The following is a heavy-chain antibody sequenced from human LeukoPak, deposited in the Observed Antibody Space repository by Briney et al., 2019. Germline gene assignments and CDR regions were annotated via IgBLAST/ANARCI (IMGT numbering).Heavy chain of an antibody. CDR1: GFTFSSYA. CDR3: TRDHITSWQIDF. Sequence: GGSLRLSCAASGFTFSSYAMSWVRQAPGKGLEWVSSISSSSSYIYYADSVKGRFTISRDNAKNSLYLQMNSLRAEDTAVYYCTRDHITSWQIDFWGQGTMVTVSS. V-gene: IGHV3-21*01. J-gene: IGHJ4*02. CDR2: ISSSSSYI. D-gene: IGHD2-2*01.